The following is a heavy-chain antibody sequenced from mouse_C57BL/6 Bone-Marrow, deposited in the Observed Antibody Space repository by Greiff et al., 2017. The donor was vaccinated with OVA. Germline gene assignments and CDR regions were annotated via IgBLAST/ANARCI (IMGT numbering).Heavy chain of an antibody. CDR1: GYTFTDYE. CDR2: IDPETGGT. D-gene: IGHD2-5*01. V-gene: IGHV1-15*01. Sequence: QVQLQQSGAELVRPGASVTLSCKASGYTFTDYEMHWVKQTPVHGLEWIGAIDPETGGTAYNQKFKGKAILTAAKSSSTAYMELRSLTSEDSAVYYCTVGYSNYYAMDYWGQGTSVTVSS. CDR3: TVGYSNYYAMDY. J-gene: IGHJ4*01.